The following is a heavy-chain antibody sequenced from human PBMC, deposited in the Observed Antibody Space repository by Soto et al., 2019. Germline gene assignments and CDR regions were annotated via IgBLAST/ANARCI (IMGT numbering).Heavy chain of an antibody. V-gene: IGHV3-21*01. J-gene: IGHJ5*02. Sequence: PGGYLRLSCAASGLTFRSFTMNLVRQAPGKGLEWVSTISSDSAYIYYTDALRGRFTIYSDNARNSLHLQMQILRAEATAVYYFTRDASRDSSARGWFDPWGPGTLVTVSS. CDR2: ISSDSAYI. CDR1: GLTFRSFT. D-gene: IGHD6-13*01. CDR3: TRDASRDSSARGWFDP.